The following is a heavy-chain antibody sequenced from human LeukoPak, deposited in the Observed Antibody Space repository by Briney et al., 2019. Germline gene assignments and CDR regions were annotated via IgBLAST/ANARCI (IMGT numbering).Heavy chain of an antibody. Sequence: GGSLRLSCAASGFTFSSYGMHWVRQAPGKGLEWVAVIWYDGSNKYYADSVKGRFTISRDNSKNTLYLQMNSLRAEDTAVYYCARGTLYNWNDRLSNWFDPWGQGTLVTVSS. J-gene: IGHJ5*02. CDR1: GFTFSSYG. V-gene: IGHV3-33*01. D-gene: IGHD1-20*01. CDR2: IWYDGSNK. CDR3: ARGTLYNWNDRLSNWFDP.